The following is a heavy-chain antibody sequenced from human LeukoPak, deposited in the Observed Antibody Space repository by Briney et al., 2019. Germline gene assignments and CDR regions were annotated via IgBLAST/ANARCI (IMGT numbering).Heavy chain of an antibody. CDR3: AKGWRRYGMDV. V-gene: IGHV3-30*18. CDR1: GFTFSSYG. J-gene: IGHJ6*02. D-gene: IGHD2-15*01. Sequence: GRSLRLSCAASGFTFSSYGMHWVRQAPGKGLEWVAVISYDGSNKYYADSVKGRFTISRDNSKNTLYLQVNSLRAEDTAVYYCAKGWRRYGMDVWGQGTTVTVSS. CDR2: ISYDGSNK.